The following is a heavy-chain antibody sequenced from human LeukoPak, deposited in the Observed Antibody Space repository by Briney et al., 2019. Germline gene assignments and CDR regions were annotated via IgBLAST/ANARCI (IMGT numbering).Heavy chain of an antibody. CDR1: GFTFSSYA. J-gene: IGHJ4*02. CDR3: AKDAILWFGESQPIDY. CDR2: ISGSGGST. Sequence: GGSLRLSCAASGFTFSSYAMSWVRQAPGKGLEWVSAISGSGGSTYYADSVKGRFTISRDNSKNTLYLQMNSLRAEDTAVYYCAKDAILWFGESQPIDYWGQGTLVTVSS. V-gene: IGHV3-23*01. D-gene: IGHD3-10*01.